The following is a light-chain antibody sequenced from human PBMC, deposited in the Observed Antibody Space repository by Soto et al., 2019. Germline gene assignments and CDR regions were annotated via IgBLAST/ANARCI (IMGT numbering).Light chain of an antibody. J-gene: IGLJ2*01. Sequence: SYELTQPPSVSVAPGQTARITCGGSNIGTKGVHWYQQRPGQAPVLVVHDDTDRPSGIPERFSGSNSGNTATLTISRVEAGDEADYYCQVWDRSSDHVVFGGGTKLTVL. CDR2: DDT. CDR3: QVWDRSSDHVV. CDR1: NIGTKG. V-gene: IGLV3-21*02.